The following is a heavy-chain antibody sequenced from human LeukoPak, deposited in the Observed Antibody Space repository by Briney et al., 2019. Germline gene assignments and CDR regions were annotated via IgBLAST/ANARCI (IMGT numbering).Heavy chain of an antibody. CDR3: ARDRTSGDYYDSSGYYRVDY. CDR2: INSDGSST. CDR1: GFTFSSYW. Sequence: GGSLRLSCAASGFTFSSYWMHWVRQAPGKGLVWVSRINSDGSSTSYADPVKGRFTISRDNAKNTLYLQMNSLRAEDTAVYYCARDRTSGDYYDSSGYYRVDYWGQGTLVTVSS. D-gene: IGHD3-22*01. J-gene: IGHJ4*02. V-gene: IGHV3-74*01.